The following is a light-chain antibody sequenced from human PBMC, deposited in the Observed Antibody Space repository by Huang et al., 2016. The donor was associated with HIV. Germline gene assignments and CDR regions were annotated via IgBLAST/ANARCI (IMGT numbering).Light chain of an antibody. CDR2: AAS. CDR3: QQYDIHPLT. CDR1: QDINNF. V-gene: IGKV1-8*01. Sequence: IRMTQSPSSLSASTGDRVTITCRATQDINNFLAWYQQRPGSVPKLLIDAASTLQSGVPLRFSGNGSGTDFTLTIGCLHSEDVATYYCQQYDIHPLTFGPGTRVDIK. J-gene: IGKJ3*01.